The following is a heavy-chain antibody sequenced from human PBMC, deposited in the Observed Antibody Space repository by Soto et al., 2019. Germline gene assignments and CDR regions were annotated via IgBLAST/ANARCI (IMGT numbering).Heavy chain of an antibody. CDR1: GFTFSNYD. CDR3: AKYFYTVRVPAAPRPHYFDF. V-gene: IGHV3-30*18. D-gene: IGHD2-2*01. CDR2: LSFDGSNK. Sequence: QVQLVESGGGVVQPGRSLRLSCAASGFTFSNYDMHWVRQAPGEGLEWVAVLSFDGSNKNYADSVKGRCTISRDNSKNTIFLQMNSLSTENTAVYFCAKYFYTVRVPAAPRPHYFDFWGPGTLVTVSS. J-gene: IGHJ4*02.